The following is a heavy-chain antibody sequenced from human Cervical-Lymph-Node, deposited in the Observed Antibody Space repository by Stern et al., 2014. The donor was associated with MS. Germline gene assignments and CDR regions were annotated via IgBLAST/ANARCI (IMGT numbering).Heavy chain of an antibody. CDR2: IRFYNYDR. J-gene: IGHJ4*02. Sequence: QVQLVQSGAELKRPGAWVKVSCKASGFDLNRFGIFWVRQAPGHTLELVGGIRFYNYDRHAAQRFQDRVTVSADTSTSTVYMELRELTSGDTAVYYCARVNSVVGATDFDFWGQGTLVTVSS. CDR3: ARVNSVVGATDFDF. CDR1: GFDLNRFG. D-gene: IGHD2-15*01. V-gene: IGHV1-18*01.